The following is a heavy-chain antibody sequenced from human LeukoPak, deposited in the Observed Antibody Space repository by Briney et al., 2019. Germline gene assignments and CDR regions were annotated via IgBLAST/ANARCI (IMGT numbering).Heavy chain of an antibody. Sequence: PGGSLRLSCAASGFTFSSYAMSWVRRAPGKGLEWVSAISGSGGNTYYADSVKGRFTISRDNSKNTLYLQMNSLRAEDTAVYYCAKDRLWFGELSYYFDYWGQGTLVTVSS. CDR1: GFTFSSYA. V-gene: IGHV3-23*01. J-gene: IGHJ4*02. CDR3: AKDRLWFGELSYYFDY. CDR2: ISGSGGNT. D-gene: IGHD3-10*01.